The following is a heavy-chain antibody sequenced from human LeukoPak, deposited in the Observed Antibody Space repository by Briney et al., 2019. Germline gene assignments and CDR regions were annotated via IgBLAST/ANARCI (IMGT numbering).Heavy chain of an antibody. V-gene: IGHV3-7*01. J-gene: IGHJ4*02. CDR2: IKQDGSEK. D-gene: IGHD3-10*01. CDR3: ARQLGGSGSY. Sequence: PGGSLRLSCTASGFTFSYYSMNWVRQAPGKGLEWVANIKQDGSEKYYVDSVKGRFTISRDNAKNSVYLQMNSLRAEDTAVYYCARQLGGSGSYWGQGTLVTVSS. CDR1: GFTFSYYS.